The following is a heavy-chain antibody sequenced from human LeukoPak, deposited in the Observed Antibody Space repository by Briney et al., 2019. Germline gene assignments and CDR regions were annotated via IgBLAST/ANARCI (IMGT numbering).Heavy chain of an antibody. D-gene: IGHD2-15*01. CDR2: INSDGSST. CDR1: GFTFSSYW. Sequence: GGSLRLSCAASGFTFSSYWMHWVRQAPGKGLVWVSRINSDGSSTSYADSVKGRFTISRDNSKNTLYLQMNSLRAEDTAVYYCAKVGDGGGSSYFDYWGQGTLVTVSS. CDR3: AKVGDGGGSSYFDY. V-gene: IGHV3-74*01. J-gene: IGHJ4*02.